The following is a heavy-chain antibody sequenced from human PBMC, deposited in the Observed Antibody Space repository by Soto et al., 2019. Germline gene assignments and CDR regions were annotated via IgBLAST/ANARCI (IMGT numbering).Heavy chain of an antibody. CDR1: GYTFTGYY. J-gene: IGHJ5*02. D-gene: IGHD6-19*01. CDR3: ARVRRAVAYQGSWFDP. V-gene: IGHV1-2*02. Sequence: ASVKVSCKASGYTFTGYYMHWVRQAPGQGLEWMGWINPNSGGTNYAQKFQGRVTMTRDTSISTAYMELSRLRSDDTAVYYCARVRRAVAYQGSWFDPWGQGXLVTVHS. CDR2: INPNSGGT.